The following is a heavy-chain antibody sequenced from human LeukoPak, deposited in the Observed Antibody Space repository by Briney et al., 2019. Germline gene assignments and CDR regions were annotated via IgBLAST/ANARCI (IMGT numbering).Heavy chain of an antibody. D-gene: IGHD4-17*01. CDR2: ISSSSSYI. CDR3: ARDRREDYGDYVYI. J-gene: IGHJ3*02. Sequence: GGSLRLSCAASGFTFSNYYMNWVRQAPGKGLEWVSAISSSSSYIYYADSVKGRFTISRDNAENSLYLQMNGLRAEDTAVYYCARDRREDYGDYVYIWGQGTMVTVSS. V-gene: IGHV3-21*01. CDR1: GFTFSNYY.